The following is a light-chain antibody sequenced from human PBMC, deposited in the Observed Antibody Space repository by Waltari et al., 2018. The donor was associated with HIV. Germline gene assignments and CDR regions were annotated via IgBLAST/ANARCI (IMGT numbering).Light chain of an antibody. V-gene: IGKV2-30*01. CDR2: QVA. CDR1: QSLAFRDGTSY. CDR3: MQATSWPHT. J-gene: IGKJ2*01. Sequence: TQSPLSLSVTLGQPAASSCKSNQSLAFRDGTSYLFWYHQRPGHPPGRLLYQVARADSGIPGRITGSGSDTDFTLRISRVSAEDAGFYFCMQATSWPHTFGQRTELQI.